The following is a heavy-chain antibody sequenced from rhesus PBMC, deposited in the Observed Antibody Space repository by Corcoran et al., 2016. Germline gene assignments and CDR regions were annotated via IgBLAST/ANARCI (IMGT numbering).Heavy chain of an antibody. CDR1: GGSISGGYD. J-gene: IGHJ6*01. V-gene: IGHV4-76*01. CDR2: IYGSSGST. D-gene: IGHD6-25*01. Sequence: QVQLQESGPGVVKPSETLSLTCAVSGGSISGGYDWSWIHQPPGKGLEWIGYIYGSSGSTNYNPSLKNRVTISKDASKNEFSLKLGSVTAADTAVYYCGSGSWNGVLDSWGQGVIVTVSS. CDR3: GSGSWNGVLDS.